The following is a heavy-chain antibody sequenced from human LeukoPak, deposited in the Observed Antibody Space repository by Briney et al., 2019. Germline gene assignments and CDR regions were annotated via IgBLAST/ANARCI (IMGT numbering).Heavy chain of an antibody. CDR2: ISYDGSNK. D-gene: IGHD3-22*01. CDR1: GFTFSSYA. CDR3: ARGYDSTGYSLDYYHGMDV. V-gene: IGHV3-30-3*01. Sequence: GGSXRXSXAXXGFTFSSYAMHWVRQAPGKGLEWVAVISYDGSNKYYADSVKGRFTISRDNSKNTLYLQMNSLRAEDTAVYYCARGYDSTGYSLDYYHGMDVWGQGTTVTVSS. J-gene: IGHJ6*02.